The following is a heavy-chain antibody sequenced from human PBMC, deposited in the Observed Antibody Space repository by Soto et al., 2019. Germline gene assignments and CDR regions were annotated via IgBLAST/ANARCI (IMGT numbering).Heavy chain of an antibody. D-gene: IGHD2-8*01. J-gene: IGHJ6*02. Sequence: ASVKVSCKASGGTFSSYAISWVRQAPGQGLEWMGGIIPIFGTANYAQKFQGRVTITADESTSTAYMELSSLRSEDTAVYYCAREGYCTNGVCYTNYYYGMDVWGQGTTVTVSS. CDR3: AREGYCTNGVCYTNYYYGMDV. CDR1: GGTFSSYA. CDR2: IIPIFGTA. V-gene: IGHV1-69*13.